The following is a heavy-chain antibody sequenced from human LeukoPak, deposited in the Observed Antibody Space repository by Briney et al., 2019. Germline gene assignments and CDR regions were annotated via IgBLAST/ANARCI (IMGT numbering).Heavy chain of an antibody. Sequence: PGGSLRLSCAASGFTFRNYGMHWVRQAPGKGLEWVALISYDGSNKYYADSVKGRFTISRDNSKNTLFLQMNSLRAEDTAVYYCASWVGAARYYFDYWGQGTLVTVSS. CDR1: GFTFRNYG. J-gene: IGHJ4*02. V-gene: IGHV3-30*03. CDR2: ISYDGSNK. CDR3: ASWVGAARYYFDY. D-gene: IGHD2-15*01.